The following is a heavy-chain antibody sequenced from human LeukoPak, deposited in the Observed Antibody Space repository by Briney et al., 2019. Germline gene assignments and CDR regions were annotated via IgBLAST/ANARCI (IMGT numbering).Heavy chain of an antibody. V-gene: IGHV3-7*05. CDR3: AKDIGRKGTTVFDY. Sequence: PGGSLRLSCAASGFTFSSYWMSWVRQAPGKGLEWVANIKQDGSEKYYVDSVKGRFTISRDNAKNSLYLQMNSLRAEDTALYYCAKDIGRKGTTVFDYWGQGTLVTVSS. D-gene: IGHD4-17*01. J-gene: IGHJ4*02. CDR2: IKQDGSEK. CDR1: GFTFSSYW.